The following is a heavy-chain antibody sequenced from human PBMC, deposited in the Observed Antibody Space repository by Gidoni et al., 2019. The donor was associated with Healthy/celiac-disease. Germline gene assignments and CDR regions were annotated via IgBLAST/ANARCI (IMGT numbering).Heavy chain of an antibody. CDR1: GGSFSGYY. CDR3: ARVVVGATYGGDYFDY. CDR2: INHSGST. D-gene: IGHD1-26*01. Sequence: QVQLQQWGAGLSKPSETLSLTCAVDGGSFSGYYWNWIRQPPGKGLEWIGEINHSGSTHYNPSLKSRVTISVDTSKNQFSLKLSSVTAADTAVYYCARVVVGATYGGDYFDYWGQGTLVTVSS. J-gene: IGHJ4*02. V-gene: IGHV4-34*01.